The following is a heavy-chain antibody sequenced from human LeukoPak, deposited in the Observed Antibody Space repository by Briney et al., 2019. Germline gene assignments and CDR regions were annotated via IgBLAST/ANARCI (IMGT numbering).Heavy chain of an antibody. CDR3: ARDLGSGYDPGDAFDI. J-gene: IGHJ3*02. CDR2: IYYSGST. CDR1: GGSISSYY. V-gene: IGHV4-59*01. D-gene: IGHD5-12*01. Sequence: SETLSLTCTVSGGSISSYYWSWLRQPPGKGLEWIGYIYYSGSTNYNPSLKSRVTISVDTSKNQFSLKLSSVTAADTAVYYCARDLGSGYDPGDAFDIWGQGTMVTVSS.